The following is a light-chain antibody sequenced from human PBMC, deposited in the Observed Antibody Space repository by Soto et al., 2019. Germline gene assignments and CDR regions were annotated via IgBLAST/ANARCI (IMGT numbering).Light chain of an antibody. CDR3: SSYTNTGTLYV. CDR2: EVA. J-gene: IGLJ1*01. Sequence: QSVLTQPASVSGSPGQSITISCTGTSRDIGFYNYVSWYKQHPGKAPTLIIYEVAKRPSGVSSRFSGAKSGNTASLTISGLQAEDEADYHCSSYTNTGTLYVFGTGTTVTV. V-gene: IGLV2-14*01. CDR1: SRDIGFYNY.